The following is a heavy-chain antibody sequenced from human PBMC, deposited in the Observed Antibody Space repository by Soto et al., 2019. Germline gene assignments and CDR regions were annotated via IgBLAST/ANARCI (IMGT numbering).Heavy chain of an antibody. D-gene: IGHD6-6*01. V-gene: IGHV3-21*01. Sequence: PGGSLRLSCAASGFTFSSYSMNWVRQAPGKGLEWVSSISSSSGYIYYADSVKGRFTISRDNAKNSLNLQMNSLRAEDTAVYYCARAGEYSSSSFDYWGQGTLVTVSS. CDR2: ISSSSGYI. J-gene: IGHJ4*02. CDR1: GFTFSSYS. CDR3: ARAGEYSSSSFDY.